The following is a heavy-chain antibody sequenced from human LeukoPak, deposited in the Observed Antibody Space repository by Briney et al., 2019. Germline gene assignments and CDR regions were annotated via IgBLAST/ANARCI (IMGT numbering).Heavy chain of an antibody. CDR1: GGSIAGGGYY. CDR2: IYYSGST. Sequence: KSSETLSLTRSVSGGSIAGGGYYWSWIREHPGKVLEWIGYIYYSGSTYYNPSLKSRVTISVDTSKNQFSLKLSSVTAADTAVYYCARGAGYSSGWYGYWGQGTLVTVSS. V-gene: IGHV4-31*03. D-gene: IGHD6-19*01. J-gene: IGHJ4*02. CDR3: ARGAGYSSGWYGY.